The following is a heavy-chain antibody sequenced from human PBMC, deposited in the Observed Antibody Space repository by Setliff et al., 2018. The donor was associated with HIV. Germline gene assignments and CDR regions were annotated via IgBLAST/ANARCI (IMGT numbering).Heavy chain of an antibody. J-gene: IGHJ4*02. CDR2: ISPTGTGT. Sequence: ETLSLTCTVSGGSISSFYWSWIRQPPGKGLEWVSAISPTGTGTYYADSVRGRFTISRDNSKNTLYLQMNSLRPEDTAVYYCAKVDNGHCLSNSCRDFDNWGQGTLVTVSS. D-gene: IGHD2-2*03. CDR1: GGSISSFY. V-gene: IGHV3-23*01. CDR3: AKVDNGHCLSNSCRDFDN.